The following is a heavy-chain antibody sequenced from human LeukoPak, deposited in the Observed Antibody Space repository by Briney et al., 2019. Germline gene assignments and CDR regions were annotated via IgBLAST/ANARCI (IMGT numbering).Heavy chain of an antibody. CDR2: IYHSGST. Sequence: SETLSLTCTVSGGSISSGGYYWSWIRQPPGKGLEWIGYIYHSGSTYYNPSLKSRQTISVDTSKNQVSLKLSSVTAADTAVYYCARVRGMDDSSGYYHYYFDYWGQGTLATVSS. D-gene: IGHD3-22*01. CDR3: ARVRGMDDSSGYYHYYFDY. J-gene: IGHJ4*02. CDR1: GGSISSGGYY. V-gene: IGHV4-30-2*05.